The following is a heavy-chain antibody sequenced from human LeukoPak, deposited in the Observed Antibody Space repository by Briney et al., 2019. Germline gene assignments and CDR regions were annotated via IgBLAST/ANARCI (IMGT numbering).Heavy chain of an antibody. V-gene: IGHV4-34*01. Sequence: SETLSLTCAVYGGSFSGDYWSWIRQPPGKGLEWIGEINHSGSTNYNPSLKSRVTISVDTSKNQFSLKLSSVTAADTAVYYCARGFIAVAGTYYFDYWGQGTLVTVSS. D-gene: IGHD6-19*01. CDR1: GGSFSGDY. CDR3: ARGFIAVAGTYYFDY. CDR2: INHSGST. J-gene: IGHJ4*02.